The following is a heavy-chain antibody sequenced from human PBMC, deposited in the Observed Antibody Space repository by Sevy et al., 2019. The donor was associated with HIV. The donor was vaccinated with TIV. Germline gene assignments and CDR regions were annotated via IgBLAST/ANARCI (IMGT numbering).Heavy chain of an antibody. Sequence: GGSLRLSCAASGFTFSNFAMSWVRQTPGKGLEWVSAISGSGGRTYYADSVKGRFTISRDNSKNTLYLQMNSLRADHTAAYFCAKDRRIYLTNAFDIWGQGTLVTVSS. J-gene: IGHJ3*02. D-gene: IGHD2-15*01. CDR1: GFTFSNFA. CDR3: AKDRRIYLTNAFDI. V-gene: IGHV3-23*01. CDR2: ISGSGGRT.